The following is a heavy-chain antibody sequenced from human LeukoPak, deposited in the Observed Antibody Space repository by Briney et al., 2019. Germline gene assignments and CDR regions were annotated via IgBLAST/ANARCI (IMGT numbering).Heavy chain of an antibody. CDR3: ARGPGDDNYYYYYMDV. Sequence: GGSLRLSCAASGFTFSSYWMSWVRQAPGKGLEWVANIKQDGSEKYYVDSVKGRFTISRDNAKNSLYLQMNSLRAEDTAVYYCARGPGDDNYYYYYMDVWGNGTTVTVSS. CDR1: GFTFSSYW. CDR2: IKQDGSEK. D-gene: IGHD3-16*01. V-gene: IGHV3-7*01. J-gene: IGHJ6*03.